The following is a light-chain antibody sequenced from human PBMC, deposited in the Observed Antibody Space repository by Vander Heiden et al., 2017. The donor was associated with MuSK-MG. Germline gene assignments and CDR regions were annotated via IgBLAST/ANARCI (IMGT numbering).Light chain of an antibody. CDR2: SAS. V-gene: IGKV1-9*01. CDR1: QGISSY. J-gene: IGKJ3*01. CDR3: QQLNRHPFT. Sequence: DIQLTQSPSFLSASVGDRVTITCRASQGISSYLAWYQQKPGKAPKLLIYSASTLQSGVPSRFSGSGSGTEFTLTISSLQPEDFAAYYCQQLNRHPFTFGPGTKVDIK.